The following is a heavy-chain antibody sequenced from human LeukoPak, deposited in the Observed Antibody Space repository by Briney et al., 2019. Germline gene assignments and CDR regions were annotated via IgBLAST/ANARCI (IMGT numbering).Heavy chain of an antibody. Sequence: ASVKVSCKASGYTFTSYGISWVRRAPGQGLEWMGWISAYNGDTNYAQKLQGRVTMTTDTSTSTAYMELRSLRSDDTAVYYCAREAARFLEWFPSKWGQGTLVTVSS. CDR2: ISAYNGDT. J-gene: IGHJ4*02. D-gene: IGHD3-3*01. CDR1: GYTFTSYG. CDR3: AREAARFLEWFPSK. V-gene: IGHV1-18*01.